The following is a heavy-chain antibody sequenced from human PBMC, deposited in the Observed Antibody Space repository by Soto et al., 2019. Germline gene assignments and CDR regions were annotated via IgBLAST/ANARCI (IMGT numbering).Heavy chain of an antibody. CDR3: ARVWVGTTFAYYYGMDV. CDR2: ISAYNGNT. Sequence: QVQLVQSGAEVKKPGASVKVSCKASGYTFTNYGINWVGQAPGQGLEWMGWISAYNGNTNYAQKLQGRVTMTTDTSTSTAYMELRSLRSDDTAVYYCARVWVGTTFAYYYGMDVWGQGTTVTVSS. CDR1: GYTFTNYG. J-gene: IGHJ6*02. D-gene: IGHD1-26*01. V-gene: IGHV1-18*01.